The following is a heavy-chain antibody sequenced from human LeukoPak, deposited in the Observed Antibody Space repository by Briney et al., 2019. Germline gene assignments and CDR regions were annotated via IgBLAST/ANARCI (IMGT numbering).Heavy chain of an antibody. CDR2: IYYSGST. Sequence: SETLSLTCTIFGGSISSSSYYWGWIRQPPGKGLEWIGSIYYSGSTYYNPSLKSRVTISVDTSKNQFSLKLSSVTAADTAVYYCAREGSDAFDIWGQGTMVTVSS. V-gene: IGHV4-39*07. CDR1: GGSISSSSYY. CDR3: AREGSDAFDI. J-gene: IGHJ3*02.